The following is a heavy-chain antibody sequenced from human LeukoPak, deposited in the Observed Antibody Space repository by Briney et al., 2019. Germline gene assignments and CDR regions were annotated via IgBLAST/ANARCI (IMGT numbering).Heavy chain of an antibody. D-gene: IGHD5-18*01. Sequence: SETLSLTCTVSGGSVSSGSYYWSWIRQPPGKGLEWIGYIYYSGSTNYNPSLKSRVTISVDTSKNQFSLKLSSVTAADTAVYYCATRGEGISSYGYVYWGQGTLVTVPS. V-gene: IGHV4-61*01. CDR3: ATRGEGISSYGYVY. CDR2: IYYSGST. CDR1: GGSVSSGSYY. J-gene: IGHJ4*02.